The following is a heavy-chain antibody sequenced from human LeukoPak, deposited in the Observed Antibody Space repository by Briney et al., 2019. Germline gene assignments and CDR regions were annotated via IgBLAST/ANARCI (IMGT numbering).Heavy chain of an antibody. J-gene: IGHJ4*02. CDR3: ARDFGPLSGCFDY. CDR1: VFTYSSYG. CDR2: IWKDGNNK. D-gene: IGHD2-15*01. V-gene: IGHV3-33*01. Sequence: PGGSLRLSCGASVFTYSSYGMQWARQAPGKGLEWVAIIWKDGNNKYYADSVKGRFTISRDNSKNTMYLQMSSLRAEDTAVYFCARDFGPLSGCFDYWGQGTLVAVSS.